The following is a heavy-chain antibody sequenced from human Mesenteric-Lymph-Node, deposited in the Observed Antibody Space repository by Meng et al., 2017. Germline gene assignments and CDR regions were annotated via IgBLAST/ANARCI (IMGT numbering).Heavy chain of an antibody. CDR3: ARDLSGGSSDY. J-gene: IGHJ4*02. CDR2: ISSSSSYI. CDR1: GFTFSSYS. V-gene: IGHV3-21*01. D-gene: IGHD2-15*01. Sequence: GESLKISCAASGFTFSSYSMNWVRQAPGKGLEWVSSISSSSSYIYYADSVKGRFTISRDNAKNSLYLQMNSLRAEDTAVYYCARDLSGGSSDYWGQGTLVTVSS.